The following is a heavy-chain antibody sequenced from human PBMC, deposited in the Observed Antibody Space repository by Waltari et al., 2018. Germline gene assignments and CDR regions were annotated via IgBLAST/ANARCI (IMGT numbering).Heavy chain of an antibody. V-gene: IGHV3-72*01. CDR1: GFTFSDYY. Sequence: EVQLVESGGGLVQPGGSLRLSCAASGFTFSDYYMDWVRQAPGKGLEWVGRTKNKGQRYATEYAASVKGRFTISRDDSKSSLYLQMNSLKTEDTAVYYCARWDSGAPVNWGQGVLVTVSS. CDR3: ARWDSGAPVN. J-gene: IGHJ4*02. D-gene: IGHD2-15*01. CDR2: TKNKGQRYAT.